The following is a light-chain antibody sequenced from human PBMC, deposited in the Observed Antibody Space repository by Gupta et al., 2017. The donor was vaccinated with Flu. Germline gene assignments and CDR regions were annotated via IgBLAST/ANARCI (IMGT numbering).Light chain of an antibody. V-gene: IGLV2-14*01. Sequence: QSALTQPASVSGSPGQSITISCTGTSSDVGHYDYVSWYQHHPGKAPKLLIFGVSSRPSGISNRFSGSKAGKTASLTISGLQAEDEADYYCNSYTGSSTPYVFGTGTKVTVV. CDR2: GVS. CDR1: SSDVGHYDY. J-gene: IGLJ1*01. CDR3: NSYTGSSTPYV.